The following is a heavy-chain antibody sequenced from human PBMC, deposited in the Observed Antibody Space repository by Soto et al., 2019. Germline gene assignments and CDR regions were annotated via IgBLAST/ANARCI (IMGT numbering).Heavy chain of an antibody. J-gene: IGHJ1*01. D-gene: IGHD1-1*01. V-gene: IGHV1-3*01. CDR3: AKVPNWDLLGF. CDR1: GYTFSSYA. CDR2: INAGNGNT. Sequence: QVQLVQSGAEVKKPGASVKVSCKASGYTFSSYAMHWVRQAPGQRLEWMGWINAGNGNTKYSQKFQGRVTITRDTSASTAYIELSSPRSENTAVESCAKVPNWDLLGFWGQGTLVTVPP.